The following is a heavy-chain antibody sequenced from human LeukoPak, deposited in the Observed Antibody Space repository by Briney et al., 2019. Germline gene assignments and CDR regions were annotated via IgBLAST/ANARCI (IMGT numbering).Heavy chain of an antibody. D-gene: IGHD3-3*01. CDR1: GFTFSSYG. CDR3: ARVLSVDHYDFWSGYTATGRAFDI. Sequence: PGRSLRLSCAASGFTFSSYGMHWVRQAPGKGLEWVAVISYDGSNKYYADSVKGRFTISRDNSKNTLYLQMNSLRAEDTAVYYCARVLSVDHYDFWSGYTATGRAFDIWGQGTMVTVSS. CDR2: ISYDGSNK. V-gene: IGHV3-30*03. J-gene: IGHJ3*02.